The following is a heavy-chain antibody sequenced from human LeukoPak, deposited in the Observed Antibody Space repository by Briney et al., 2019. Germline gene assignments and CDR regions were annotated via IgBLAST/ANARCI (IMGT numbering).Heavy chain of an antibody. D-gene: IGHD1-1*01. CDR3: AERRFYRPFDY. CDR1: GFTFSSYA. Sequence: GSLRLSCAASGFTFSSYAMSWVRQAPGKGLEWIGSISYSGSTYYNPSLKSRVTISVDTSERQFSLKLSSVTATDTAVYYCAERRFYRPFDYWGQGTLVTVSS. V-gene: IGHV4-59*05. J-gene: IGHJ4*02. CDR2: ISYSGST.